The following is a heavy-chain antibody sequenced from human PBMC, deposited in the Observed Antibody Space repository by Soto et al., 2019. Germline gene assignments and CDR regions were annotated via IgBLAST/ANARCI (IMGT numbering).Heavy chain of an antibody. CDR2: ISGSGGST. D-gene: IGHD6-19*01. CDR3: ARRSSGWYFDY. V-gene: IGHV3-23*01. Sequence: EVQLLESGGGLVQPGGSLRLSCAASGFTFISYAVSWVRQAPGKGLEWVSAISGSGGSTYYADSVKGRFTISRDNSKNTLYLQMNSLRAEDTAVYYCARRSSGWYFDYWGQGTLVTVSS. CDR1: GFTFISYA. J-gene: IGHJ4*02.